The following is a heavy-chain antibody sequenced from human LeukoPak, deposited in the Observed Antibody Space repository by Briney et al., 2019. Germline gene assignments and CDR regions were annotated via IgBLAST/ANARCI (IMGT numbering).Heavy chain of an antibody. Sequence: GGSLRLSCAASGFTFSKYWMHWVRQAPGKGLVWVSRINTDGSSPIYADSVQGRFTTSRDNAKNTLYLQMNSLRAEDTAVYYCAKDEDYGDYVLSYWGQGTLVTVSS. CDR3: AKDEDYGDYVLSY. V-gene: IGHV3-74*01. J-gene: IGHJ4*02. CDR2: INTDGSSP. CDR1: GFTFSKYW. D-gene: IGHD4-17*01.